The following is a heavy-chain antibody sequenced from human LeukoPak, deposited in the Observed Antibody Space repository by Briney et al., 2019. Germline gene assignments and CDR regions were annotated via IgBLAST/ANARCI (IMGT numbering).Heavy chain of an antibody. CDR1: GGSISSGDYY. J-gene: IGHJ4*02. Sequence: SETLSLTCTVSGGSISSGDYYWGWIRQHPGKGLEWTGYIHYRGSTYYNPSLMSRVTISVDTSKNQFSLKLSSVTAADTAVYYCARGEGFGESIDYWGQGTLVTVSS. CDR3: ARGEGFGESIDY. CDR2: IHYRGST. V-gene: IGHV4-31*03. D-gene: IGHD3-10*01.